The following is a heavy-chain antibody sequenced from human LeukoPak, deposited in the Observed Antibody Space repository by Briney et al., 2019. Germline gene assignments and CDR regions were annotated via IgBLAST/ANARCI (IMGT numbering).Heavy chain of an antibody. Sequence: GGSLRLSSAASGFTFSNYGMHWVRQAPGKGLEWVAAIQYDGSSEYYADSVKGRFTISRDDSKNTLYLQMNSLRAEDTAVYYSARDSCSSPSCFDYWGQGTLITVSS. V-gene: IGHV3-33*05. J-gene: IGHJ4*02. CDR3: ARDSCSSPSCFDY. CDR2: IQYDGSSE. D-gene: IGHD2-2*01. CDR1: GFTFSNYG.